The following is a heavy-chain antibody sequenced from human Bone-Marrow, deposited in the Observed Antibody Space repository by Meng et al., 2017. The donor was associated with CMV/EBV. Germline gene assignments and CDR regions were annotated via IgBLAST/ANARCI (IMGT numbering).Heavy chain of an antibody. CDR1: GYTFTGYY. Sequence: ASVKVSCKASGYTFTGYYMHWVRQAPGQGLEWMGWINPNSGGTNYAQKFQGRVTMTRDTSISTAYMELSRLRSDDTAVYYCARDAGRLFGVFHIYYWGQGTLVTVSS. J-gene: IGHJ4*02. CDR3: ARDAGRLFGVFHIYY. D-gene: IGHD3-3*01. CDR2: INPNSGGT. V-gene: IGHV1-2*02.